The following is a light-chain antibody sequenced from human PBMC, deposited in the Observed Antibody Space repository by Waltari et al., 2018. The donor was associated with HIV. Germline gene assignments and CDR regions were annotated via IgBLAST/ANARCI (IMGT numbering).Light chain of an antibody. V-gene: IGLV2-23*03. CDR2: EGH. Sequence: QSALTQPASVSGSPGQSITISCTGSSSDVGTYSLVSWYQHHPGKAPKLMIYEGHKRPSGVSNRFSGSKSGNTASLTISGLQAEDEADYYCSSYTSFSTVLFGGGTKLTVL. J-gene: IGLJ2*01. CDR1: SSDVGTYSL. CDR3: SSYTSFSTVL.